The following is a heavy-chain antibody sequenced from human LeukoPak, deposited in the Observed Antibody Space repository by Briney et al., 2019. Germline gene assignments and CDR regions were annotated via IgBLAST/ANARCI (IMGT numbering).Heavy chain of an antibody. CDR2: IYYSGDT. Sequence: SGTLSLTCTVSGGSISSSSYYWGWIRQPPGKGLEWIGSIYYSGDTYYNPSLKSRRVTISVDTSKNQFSLRLSSVTAADTAVYYCARHQWHYYYYMGVWGKGSTVTVSS. V-gene: IGHV4-39*01. CDR1: GGSISSSSYY. J-gene: IGHJ6*03. D-gene: IGHD6-19*01. CDR3: ARHQWHYYYYMGV.